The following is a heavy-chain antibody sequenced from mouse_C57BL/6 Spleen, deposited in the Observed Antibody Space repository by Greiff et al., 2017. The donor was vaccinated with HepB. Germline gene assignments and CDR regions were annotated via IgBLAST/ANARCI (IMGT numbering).Heavy chain of an antibody. J-gene: IGHJ3*01. V-gene: IGHV14-1*01. Sequence: DVKLQESGAELVRPGASVKLSCTASGFNIKDYYMHWVKQRPEQGLEWIGRIDPEDGDTEYAPKFQGKATMTADTSSNTAYLQLSSLTSEDTAVYYCTTSIYDGYYEAWFAYWGQGTLVTVSA. CDR3: TTSIYDGYYEAWFAY. CDR1: GFNIKDYY. D-gene: IGHD2-3*01. CDR2: IDPEDGDT.